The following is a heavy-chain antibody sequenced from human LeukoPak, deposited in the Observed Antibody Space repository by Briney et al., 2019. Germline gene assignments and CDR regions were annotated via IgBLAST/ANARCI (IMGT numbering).Heavy chain of an antibody. Sequence: SETLSLTCTVSGGSISSSSYYWGWIRQPPGKGLEWIGSIYYTGSSYYNPSLKSRVTISVDTSKNQFSLKLSSVTAADTAVYYCARHVNYYGSGRYFDYWGQGTLVTVSS. CDR2: IYYTGSS. J-gene: IGHJ4*02. CDR3: ARHVNYYGSGRYFDY. D-gene: IGHD3-10*01. CDR1: GGSISSSSYY. V-gene: IGHV4-39*01.